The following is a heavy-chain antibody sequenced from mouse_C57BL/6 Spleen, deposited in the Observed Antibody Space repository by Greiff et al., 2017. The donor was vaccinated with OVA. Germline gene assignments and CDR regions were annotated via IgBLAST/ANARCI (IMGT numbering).Heavy chain of an antibody. CDR2: IDPSDSYN. Sequence: QVQLQQPGAELVMPGASVKLSCKASGYTFTSYWMHWVKQRPGQGLEWIGEIDPSDSYNYYNKKFKGKSTLTVDKSSSTAYMQISSLTSEDSAVYYCARGGWGWYFDVWGTGTTVTVSS. J-gene: IGHJ1*03. V-gene: IGHV1-69*01. CDR1: GYTFTSYW. CDR3: ARGGWGWYFDV. D-gene: IGHD1-1*02.